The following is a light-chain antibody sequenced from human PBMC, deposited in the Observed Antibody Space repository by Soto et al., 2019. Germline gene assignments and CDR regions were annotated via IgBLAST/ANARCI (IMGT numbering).Light chain of an antibody. CDR2: EVS. CDR1: SSDVGAYNY. V-gene: IGLV2-14*01. J-gene: IGLJ2*01. Sequence: SALTQPASVSGSLGQSITISCTGTSSDVGAYNYVSWYQQHPDKAPKLMIYEVSNRPSGVSNRFSGSKSGNTASLTISGLQAEDEADYYCSSYTTTSTLLFGGGTKLAVL. CDR3: SSYTTTSTLL.